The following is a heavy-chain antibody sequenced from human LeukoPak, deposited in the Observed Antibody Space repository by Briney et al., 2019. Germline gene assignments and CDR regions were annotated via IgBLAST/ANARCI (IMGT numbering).Heavy chain of an antibody. Sequence: GGSLRLPCAASGFTFSSYEMNWVRQAPGKGLEWVSYISSSGSTIYYADSVKGQFTISRDNAKNSLYLQMNSLRAEDTAVYYCARDPSLAVAGFFDYWGQGTLVTVSS. D-gene: IGHD6-19*01. CDR2: ISSSGSTI. CDR3: ARDPSLAVAGFFDY. V-gene: IGHV3-48*03. J-gene: IGHJ4*02. CDR1: GFTFSSYE.